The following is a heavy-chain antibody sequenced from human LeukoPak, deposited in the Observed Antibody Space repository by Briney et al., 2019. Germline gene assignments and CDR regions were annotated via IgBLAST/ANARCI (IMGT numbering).Heavy chain of an antibody. V-gene: IGHV4-59*01. J-gene: IGHJ3*02. Sequence: SETLSLTCTVSGGSISSYYWSWIRQPPGKGLEWIGYIYYSGSTNYNPSLKSRVTISVDTSKNQFSLKLSSVTAADTAVYYCARDGEYYDSSGYYAFDIWGQGTMVTVSS. D-gene: IGHD3-22*01. CDR3: ARDGEYYDSSGYYAFDI. CDR1: GGSISSYY. CDR2: IYYSGST.